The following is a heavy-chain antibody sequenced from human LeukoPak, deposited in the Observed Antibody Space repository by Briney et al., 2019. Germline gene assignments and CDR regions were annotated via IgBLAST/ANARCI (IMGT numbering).Heavy chain of an antibody. CDR3: ARDDYSNYNFDY. Sequence: SETLSLTCTVSGGSISGSYWNWIRQPPGKGLEWIGYIYYSGSTNYNPSLKSRVTISVDTSKNQFSLKLSSVTAADTAVYYCARDDYSNYNFDYWGQGTLVTVSS. J-gene: IGHJ4*02. V-gene: IGHV4-59*12. CDR1: GGSISGSY. D-gene: IGHD4-11*01. CDR2: IYYSGST.